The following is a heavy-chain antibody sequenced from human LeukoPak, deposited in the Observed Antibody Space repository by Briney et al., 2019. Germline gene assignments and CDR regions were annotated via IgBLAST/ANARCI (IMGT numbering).Heavy chain of an antibody. V-gene: IGHV4-59*01. D-gene: IGHD1-7*01. J-gene: IGHJ6*02. CDR3: ARDRGRNWNYVYGNYYYGMDV. Sequence: ASETLSLTCTVSVGPLVMTTGTWFGKPPGKEWNWFGLMNKSGSTHYNPSLKSRVTISVDTSKNQFSLKLSSVTAADTAVYYCARDRGRNWNYVYGNYYYGMDVWGQGTTVTVSS. CDR1: VGPLVMTT. CDR2: MNKSGST.